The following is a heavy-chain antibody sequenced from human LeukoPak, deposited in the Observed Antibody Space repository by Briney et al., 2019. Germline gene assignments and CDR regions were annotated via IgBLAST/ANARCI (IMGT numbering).Heavy chain of an antibody. Sequence: SGGSLRLSCAASGFTFSSYAMTWVRQAPGKGLEWVSAISGSGGTTYYADSMKGRFTISRDNSKNTLYLQMNSLRADDTAVYYCAKVGITLVRGVIIPNWFDPWGQGTLVTVSS. CDR2: ISGSGGTT. CDR1: GFTFSSYA. J-gene: IGHJ5*02. V-gene: IGHV3-23*01. D-gene: IGHD3-10*01. CDR3: AKVGITLVRGVIIPNWFDP.